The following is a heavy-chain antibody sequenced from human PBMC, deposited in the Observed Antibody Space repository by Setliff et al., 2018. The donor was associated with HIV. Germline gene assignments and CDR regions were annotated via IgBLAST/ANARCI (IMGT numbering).Heavy chain of an antibody. D-gene: IGHD6-19*01. J-gene: IGHJ3*02. CDR2: IYTSGNTNYNPST. V-gene: IGHV4-61*02. CDR1: GDSISSGGYY. Sequence: SETLSLTCTVSGDSISSGGYYWSWIRQPAGQGLEWVGRIYTSGNTNYNPSTNYNPSLKSRITISLETSRNQFSLGVTSVTATDTAVYYCTRQSPVAGSGAFDIWGQGTMVTVSS. CDR3: TRQSPVAGSGAFDI.